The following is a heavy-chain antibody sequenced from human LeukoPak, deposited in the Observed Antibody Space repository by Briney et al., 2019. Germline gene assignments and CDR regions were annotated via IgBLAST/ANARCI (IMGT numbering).Heavy chain of an antibody. Sequence: PGGSLRLSCAASGFTFSSYSMNWVRQAPGKGLEWVSSISSSGSYIYYADSVKGRFTISRDNAKNSLYLQMNSLRAEDTAVYYCASAGYGSGSYYDYWGQGTLVTVSS. CDR1: GFTFSSYS. V-gene: IGHV3-21*01. J-gene: IGHJ4*02. D-gene: IGHD3-10*01. CDR2: ISSSGSYI. CDR3: ASAGYGSGSYYDY.